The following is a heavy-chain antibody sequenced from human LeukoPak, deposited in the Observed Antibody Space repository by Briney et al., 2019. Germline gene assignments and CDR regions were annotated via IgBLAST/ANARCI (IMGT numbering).Heavy chain of an antibody. CDR1: GGSVNSNNYY. D-gene: IGHD3-22*01. CDR2: MYYSGST. CDR3: ARILTDSGYSENWFDP. Sequence: SETLSLTCTVSGGSVNSNNYYWSWIRQPPGKGLEWIGCMYYSGSTNYNPSLKSRVTISVDTSKNQFSLKVNSATAADTAVYYCARILTDSGYSENWFDPWGQGILVTVSS. V-gene: IGHV4-61*01. J-gene: IGHJ5*02.